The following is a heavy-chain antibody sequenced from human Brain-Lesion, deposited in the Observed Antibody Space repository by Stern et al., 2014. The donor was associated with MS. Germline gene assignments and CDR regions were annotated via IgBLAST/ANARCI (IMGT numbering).Heavy chain of an antibody. J-gene: IGHJ4*02. CDR3: ARDITGSSAYFAY. D-gene: IGHD1-14*01. V-gene: IGHV3-9*01. CDR1: GFTFDEYA. CDR2: ISWNCGAV. Sequence: EVQLVQSGGDLVQPGRSLRLSCAASGFTFDEYAMHWVRQAPGKGLEWVAGISWNCGAVGYADSVNGRFTASRDNAYSTLYLQMNSLRPEDTALYYCARDITGSSAYFAYWGQGTLVTVSS.